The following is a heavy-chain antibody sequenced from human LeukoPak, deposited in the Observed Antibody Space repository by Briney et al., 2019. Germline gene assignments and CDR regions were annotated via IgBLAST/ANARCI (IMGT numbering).Heavy chain of an antibody. CDR3: ARGRPNFDY. CDR1: GGSFSGYY. D-gene: IGHD6-6*01. V-gene: IGHV4-34*01. CDR2: INHSGST. J-gene: IGHJ4*02. Sequence: SETLSLTCAVYGGSFSGYYWSWIRQPPGKGLEWIGEINHSGSTDYNPSLKSRVTISVDTSKNQFSLKLSSVTAADTAVYYCARGRPNFDYWGQGTLVTVSS.